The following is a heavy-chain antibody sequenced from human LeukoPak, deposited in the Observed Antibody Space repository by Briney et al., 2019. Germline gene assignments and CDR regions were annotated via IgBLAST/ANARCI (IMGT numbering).Heavy chain of an antibody. J-gene: IGHJ4*02. CDR2: ISYDGSNK. V-gene: IGHV3-30*18. Sequence: EGSLRLSCAASGFTFSSYGMHWVRQAPGKGLEWVAVISYDGSNKYYADSVKGRFTISRDNSKNTLYLQMNSLRAEDTAVYYCAKDHAAAGKFDYWGQGTLVTVSS. CDR1: GFTFSSYG. D-gene: IGHD6-13*01. CDR3: AKDHAAAGKFDY.